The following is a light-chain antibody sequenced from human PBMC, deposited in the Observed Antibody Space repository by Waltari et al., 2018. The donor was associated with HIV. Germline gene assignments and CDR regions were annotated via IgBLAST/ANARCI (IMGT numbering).Light chain of an antibody. V-gene: IGLV2-8*01. Sequence: QSALTQSPSASGSPGQAVTISCTGTNSDIGSYDYVSWYQQHPGKAPKLIIYDVYKRHSGVPDRFSGSKSGNTASLTVSGLQTEDEATYYCSSYAGSKNRVVFGGGTFLTVL. CDR3: SSYAGSKNRVV. J-gene: IGLJ2*01. CDR2: DVY. CDR1: NSDIGSYDY.